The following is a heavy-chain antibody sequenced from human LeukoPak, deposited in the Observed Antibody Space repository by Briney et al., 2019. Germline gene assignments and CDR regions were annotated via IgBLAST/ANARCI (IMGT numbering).Heavy chain of an antibody. CDR1: GYTFTSYG. Sequence: GASVKDSCRASGYTFTSYGISWVRQAPGQGLEWMGWISAYNGNTNYAQKLQGRVTMTTDTSTSTAYMELRSLRSDDTAVYYCARDHPTYYYDSSGGYYYYYYGMDVWGQGTTVTVSS. CDR2: ISAYNGNT. V-gene: IGHV1-18*01. D-gene: IGHD3-22*01. CDR3: ARDHPTYYYDSSGGYYYYYYGMDV. J-gene: IGHJ6*02.